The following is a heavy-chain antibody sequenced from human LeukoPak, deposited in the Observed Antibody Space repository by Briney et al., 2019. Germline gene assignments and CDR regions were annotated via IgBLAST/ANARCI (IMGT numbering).Heavy chain of an antibody. Sequence: KPSETLSLTCSVSDYSISSAYYWGWIRPPPGKGLEWIANIYHSGSTYNNPSLKSRVTISVDTSKNQFSLKLSSVTAADTAVYYCASLRERSYYARGFDYWGQGTLVTVSS. J-gene: IGHJ4*02. D-gene: IGHD3-3*01. CDR2: IYHSGST. CDR3: ASLRERSYYARGFDY. CDR1: DYSISSAYY. V-gene: IGHV4-38-2*02.